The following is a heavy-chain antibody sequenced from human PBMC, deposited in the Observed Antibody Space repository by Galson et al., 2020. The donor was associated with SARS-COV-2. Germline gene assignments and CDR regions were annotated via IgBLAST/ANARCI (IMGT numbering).Heavy chain of an antibody. CDR2: ISYDGSKK. Sequence: GGSLRLSCAASGFTFSSFGMHWVRQAPEKGLEWVALISYDGSKKDYADSVKGRFTISRDNSKNTLYLQMNSLRTEDTAIYYCARDRRDYFDYCGQGTLVTVSS. CDR3: ARDRRDYFDY. CDR1: GFTFSSFG. J-gene: IGHJ4*02. V-gene: IGHV3-30*04.